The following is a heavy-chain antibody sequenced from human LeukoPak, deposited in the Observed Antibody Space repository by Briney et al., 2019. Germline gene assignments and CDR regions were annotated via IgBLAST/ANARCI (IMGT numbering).Heavy chain of an antibody. V-gene: IGHV4-59*01. D-gene: IGHD5-24*01. J-gene: IGHJ4*02. CDR1: GASINGYY. CDR3: ACYKIVERNFDF. Sequence: PSETLSLTCTVSGASINGYYWSWLRQPPGKGLEWIGNVHYSLSSNYNPSLESRVTISLDTSKRQFSLKLASATAADTAVYYCACYKIVERNFDFWGQGMLVTVSS. CDR2: VHYSLSS.